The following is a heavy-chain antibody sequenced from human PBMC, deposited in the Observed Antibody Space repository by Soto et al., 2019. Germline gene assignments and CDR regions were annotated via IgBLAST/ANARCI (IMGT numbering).Heavy chain of an antibody. D-gene: IGHD6-19*01. V-gene: IGHV1-18*01. CDR2: ISAYNGNT. CDR3: ARVIVAVAGTFARYYGMDV. J-gene: IGHJ6*02. Sequence: VKVSCKASGGTFSSYAISWVRQAPGQGLEWMGWISAYNGNTNYAQKLQGRVTMTTDTSTSTAYMELRSLRSDDTAVYYCARVIVAVAGTFARYYGMDVWGQGTTVTVSS. CDR1: GGTFSSYA.